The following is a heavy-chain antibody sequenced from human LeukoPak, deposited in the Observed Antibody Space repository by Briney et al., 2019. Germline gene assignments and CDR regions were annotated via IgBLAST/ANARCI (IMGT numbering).Heavy chain of an antibody. J-gene: IGHJ1*01. D-gene: IGHD1-26*01. CDR2: INPKSGGI. Sequence: ASVKVSCKASGYTFTGYYIHWVRQAPGQGLEWVGWINPKSGGIDYAQRLQGRVTMTTDTSIATAYMELSRLTPDDTAVYFCARGTIGSYSSVHDWGQGTLVTVSS. V-gene: IGHV1-2*02. CDR1: GYTFTGYY. CDR3: ARGTIGSYSSVHD.